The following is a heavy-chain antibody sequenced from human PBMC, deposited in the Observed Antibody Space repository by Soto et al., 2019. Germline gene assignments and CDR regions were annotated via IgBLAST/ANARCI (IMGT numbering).Heavy chain of an antibody. CDR2: IHSGGNT. J-gene: IGHJ4*02. CDR3: ARAFAS. Sequence: EVQLVETGGGLVQPGGSLRLSCAASGFSVITNYMSWVRQAPGKGLEWVSIIHSGGNTYFADSVKGRFTISRDSSKNTLYLQITSLRSEDTAMYFCARAFASWGQGTLVTVSS. V-gene: IGHV3-53*02. CDR1: GFSVITNY.